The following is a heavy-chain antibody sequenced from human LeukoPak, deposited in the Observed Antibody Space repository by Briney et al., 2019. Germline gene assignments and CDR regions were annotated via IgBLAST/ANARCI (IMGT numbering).Heavy chain of an antibody. D-gene: IGHD4-11*01. J-gene: IGHJ6*02. Sequence: PGGSLRLSCAASGFTFSSYSMNWVRQAPGKGLEWGSYISGSSSTIYYADSVKGRFTISRDNGKNTLYLQMNSLRAEDTAVYYCARAPHYSNYGPYYYGMDVWGQGTTVTVSS. V-gene: IGHV3-48*01. CDR1: GFTFSSYS. CDR2: ISGSSSTI. CDR3: ARAPHYSNYGPYYYGMDV.